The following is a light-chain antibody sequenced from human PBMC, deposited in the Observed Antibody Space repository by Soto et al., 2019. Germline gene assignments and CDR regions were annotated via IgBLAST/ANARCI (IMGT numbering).Light chain of an antibody. V-gene: IGKV1-39*01. CDR3: QQYNSDSNP. Sequence: IQMTQSPSSLSASVGDGVTLTCRASHTIATYLNWYQQKPGQVPEVLIYGASRLHVGVPSRFTGSGYGTDFTLTISSLQPDDSATYYCQQYNSDSNPFGQGTKLEIK. CDR2: GAS. CDR1: HTIATY. J-gene: IGKJ2*01.